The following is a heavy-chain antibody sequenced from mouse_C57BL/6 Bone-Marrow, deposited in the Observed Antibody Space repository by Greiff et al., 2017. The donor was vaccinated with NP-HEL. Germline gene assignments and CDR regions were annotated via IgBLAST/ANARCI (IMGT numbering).Heavy chain of an antibody. V-gene: IGHV1-64*01. CDR3: AGYGSDWYFDV. D-gene: IGHD1-1*01. CDR2: IHPNSGST. Sequence: QVQLQQSGAELVKPGASVKLSCKASGYTFTSYWMHWVKQRPGQGLEWIGMIHPNSGSTNYNEKFKSKATLTVDKSSSTAYMQLSSLTSEDSAVYYCAGYGSDWYFDVWGTGTTVTVSS. CDR1: GYTFTSYW. J-gene: IGHJ1*03.